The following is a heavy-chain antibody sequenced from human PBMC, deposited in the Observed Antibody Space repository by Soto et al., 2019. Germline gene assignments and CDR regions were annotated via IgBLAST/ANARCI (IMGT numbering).Heavy chain of an antibody. CDR1: GFTFSSYA. V-gene: IGHV3-23*01. D-gene: IGHD1-26*01. CDR2: ISGSGGST. CDR3: AKDPAARRGWELLYDGRNY. Sequence: GGSLRLSCAASGFTFSSYAMSWVRQAPGKGLEWVSAISGSGGSTYYADSVKGRFTISRDNSKNTLYLQMNSLRAEDTAVYYCAKDPAARRGWELLYDGRNYWGQGTLVTVSS. J-gene: IGHJ4*02.